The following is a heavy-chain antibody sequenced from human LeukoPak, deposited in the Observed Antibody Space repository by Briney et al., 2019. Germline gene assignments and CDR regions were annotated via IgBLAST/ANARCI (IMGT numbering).Heavy chain of an antibody. J-gene: IGHJ4*02. D-gene: IGHD3-3*01. CDR3: ARSPYDFWSGYYFDY. CDR1: GGSISSYY. CDR2: IYYSGST. V-gene: IGHV4-59*01. Sequence: SETLSLTCTVSGGSISSYYWSWIRQPPGKGLEWIGYIYYSGSTNYNPSLKSRVTISVDTSKNQFSLKLSSVTAADTAVYYCARSPYDFWSGYYFDYWGQGTPVTVSS.